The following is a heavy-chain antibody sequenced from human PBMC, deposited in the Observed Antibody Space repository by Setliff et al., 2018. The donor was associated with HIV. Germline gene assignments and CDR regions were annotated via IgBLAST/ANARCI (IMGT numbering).Heavy chain of an antibody. J-gene: IGHJ3*01. V-gene: IGHV4-59*11. CDR2: VDYSGDT. CDR3: TRGPGGTVPKPLEAFDV. CDR1: GATIHYHY. D-gene: IGHD1-7*01. Sequence: SETLSLTCSISGATIHYHYWSWIRQPPGKELEWIGYVDYSGDTEYNPSLQSRATISRDPSKSQVSLTLNSATAADTAVYYCTRGPGGTVPKPLEAFDVWGRGAVVTVSS.